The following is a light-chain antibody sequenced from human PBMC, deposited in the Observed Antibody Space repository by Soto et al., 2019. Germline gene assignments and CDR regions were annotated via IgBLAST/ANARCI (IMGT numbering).Light chain of an antibody. J-gene: IGKJ5*01. CDR1: QGISTL. CDR2: AAS. Sequence: MTQSPSSLSVSPWERATLFCRASQGISTLLAWYQQKPGQAPRLLIYAASTRAAGIPARFSGSGSGTDFTLTISSLQSEDFAIYYCQQYYDWPITFGQGPRLEI. V-gene: IGKV3-15*01. CDR3: QQYYDWPIT.